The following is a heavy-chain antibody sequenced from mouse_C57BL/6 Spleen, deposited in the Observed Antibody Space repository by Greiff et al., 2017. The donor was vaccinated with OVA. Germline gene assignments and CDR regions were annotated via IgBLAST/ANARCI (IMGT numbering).Heavy chain of an antibody. Sequence: EVKLVESGGGLVKPGGSLKLSCAASGFTFSDYGMHWVRQAPEKGLEWVAYISSGSSTTYYADTVKGRFTIARDNAKNTLFLQMTSLRSEDTAMYYCARTYYYGSTYFVYWGQGTTLTVSS. D-gene: IGHD1-1*01. CDR2: ISSGSSTT. J-gene: IGHJ2*01. CDR3: ARTYYYGSTYFVY. V-gene: IGHV5-17*01. CDR1: GFTFSDYG.